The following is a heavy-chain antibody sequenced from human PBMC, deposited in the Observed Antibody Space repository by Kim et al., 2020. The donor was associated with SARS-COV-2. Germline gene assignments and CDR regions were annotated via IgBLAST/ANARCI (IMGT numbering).Heavy chain of an antibody. Sequence: GGSLRLSCAASGFTFSALYMDWVRQPPGKGLEWVGRIETKPNKYNTEYAASGKGRFTISRDDSTNSLFLQMNNLKTEDTAMYYCARDINGSPDQCGQGTLVTVSS. D-gene: IGHD1-26*01. CDR1: GFTFSALY. V-gene: IGHV3-72*01. CDR3: ARDINGSPDQ. J-gene: IGHJ4*02. CDR2: IETKPNKYNT.